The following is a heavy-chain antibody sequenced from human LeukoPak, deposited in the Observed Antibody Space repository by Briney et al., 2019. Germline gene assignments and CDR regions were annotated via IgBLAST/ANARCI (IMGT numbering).Heavy chain of an antibody. V-gene: IGHV1-3*01. CDR3: ARDLWGLWELLTFDY. J-gene: IGHJ4*02. CDR2: INAGNGNT. Sequence: ASVKVSCKASGYTFTSYARHWVRQAPGQRLEWMGWINAGNGNTKYSQKFQGRVTITRDTSASTAYMELSSLRSEDTAVYYCARDLWGLWELLTFDYWGQGTLVTVSS. D-gene: IGHD1-26*01. CDR1: GYTFTSYA.